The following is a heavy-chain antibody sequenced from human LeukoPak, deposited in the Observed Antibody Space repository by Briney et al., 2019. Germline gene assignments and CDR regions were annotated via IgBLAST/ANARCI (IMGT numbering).Heavy chain of an antibody. CDR2: ISGSGGGT. D-gene: IGHD5-12*01. J-gene: IGHJ4*02. CDR1: GFTFSSYA. Sequence: PGGSLRLSCAASGFTFSSYAMSWVRQAPGKGLEWVSAISGSGGGTYYADSVKGRFTISRDNSKNTLYLQMNSLRAEDTAVYYCAKDYPGGYDSLSYFDYWGQGTLVTVSS. V-gene: IGHV3-23*01. CDR3: AKDYPGGYDSLSYFDY.